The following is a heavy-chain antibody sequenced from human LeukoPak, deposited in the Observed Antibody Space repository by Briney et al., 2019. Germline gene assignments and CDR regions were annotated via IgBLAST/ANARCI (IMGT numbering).Heavy chain of an antibody. V-gene: IGHV3-30*14. Sequence: GKSLRLSCAVSGFTFRGYTLHWVRQAPGKGLGWVAFITNDGSKRYSADSVKGRFTISRDNSKSTLYLQMNSLRAEDTAKYYCARDFRDSGYEGSFDYWGQGTLVTVSS. J-gene: IGHJ4*02. CDR2: ITNDGSKR. D-gene: IGHD5-12*01. CDR3: ARDFRDSGYEGSFDY. CDR1: GFTFRGYT.